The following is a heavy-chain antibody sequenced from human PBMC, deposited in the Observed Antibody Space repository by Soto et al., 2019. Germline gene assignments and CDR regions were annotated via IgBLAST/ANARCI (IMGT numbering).Heavy chain of an antibody. V-gene: IGHV4-59*08. J-gene: IGHJ6*03. Sequence: SETLSLTCTVSSGSISSYYWSWIRQPPGKGLEWIGYIYYSGSTNYNPSLKSRVTISVDTSKNQFSLKLSSVTAADTAVYYCALTYSGYDHETDYYYYYMDVWGKGTTVTVSS. CDR1: SGSISSYY. CDR3: ALTYSGYDHETDYYYYYMDV. D-gene: IGHD5-12*01. CDR2: IYYSGST.